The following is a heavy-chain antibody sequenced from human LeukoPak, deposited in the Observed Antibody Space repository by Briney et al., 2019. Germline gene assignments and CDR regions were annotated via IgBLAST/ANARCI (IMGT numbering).Heavy chain of an antibody. D-gene: IGHD3-10*01. V-gene: IGHV4-34*01. Sequence: SETLSLTCAVYGGSFSGYYWSWIRQPPGKGLEWIGEINHSGSTNYNPSLKSRVTISVDTSKNQFSLQLSSVTAADTAVYYCVRGERLGGDYWGHGTLVTVSS. CDR3: VRGERLGGDY. CDR1: GGSFSGYY. J-gene: IGHJ4*01. CDR2: INHSGST.